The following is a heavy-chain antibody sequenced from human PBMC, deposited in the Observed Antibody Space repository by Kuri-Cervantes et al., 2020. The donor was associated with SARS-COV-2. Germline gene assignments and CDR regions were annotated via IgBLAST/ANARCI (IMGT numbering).Heavy chain of an antibody. CDR3: ATGGDFGDYRWFDP. Sequence: GESLKISCKVSGYTFTTHWIGWVRQRPGKGLEWMGIIYPGDSDTRYSPSFQGQVTISADKSISTAYLQWSSLKASDTAMYYCATGGDFGDYRWFDPWGQGTLVTVSS. J-gene: IGHJ5*02. D-gene: IGHD4-11*01. CDR2: IYPGDSDT. CDR1: GYTFTTHW. V-gene: IGHV5-51*01.